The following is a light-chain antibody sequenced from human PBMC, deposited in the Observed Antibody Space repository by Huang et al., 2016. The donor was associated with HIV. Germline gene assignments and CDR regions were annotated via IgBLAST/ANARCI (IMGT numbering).Light chain of an antibody. Sequence: IVMTQSPATLSVSTGERVTVSCRANRSVSSNLALYQQRPGQAPRLLIYGSSPRAPVIPARFSGSGSGTDFSLTISSLQSEDFALYYCQQYNNWLLSFGGGTRVDI. CDR1: RSVSSN. V-gene: IGKV3-15*01. CDR3: QQYNNWLLS. CDR2: GSS. J-gene: IGKJ4*01.